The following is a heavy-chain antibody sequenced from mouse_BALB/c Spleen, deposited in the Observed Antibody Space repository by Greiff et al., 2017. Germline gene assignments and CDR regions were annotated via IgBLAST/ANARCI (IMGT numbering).Heavy chain of an antibody. J-gene: IGHJ2*01. CDR3: ARHYYGYYFDY. V-gene: IGHV5-6-2*01. CDR1: GFTFSSYY. D-gene: IGHD1-1*01. CDR2: INSNGGST. Sequence: EVMLVESGGGLVKLGGSLKLSCAASGFTFSSYYMSWVRQTPEKRLELVAAINSNGGSTYYPDTVKGRFTISRDNAKNTLYLQMSSLKSEDTALYYCARHYYGYYFDYWGQGTTLTVSS.